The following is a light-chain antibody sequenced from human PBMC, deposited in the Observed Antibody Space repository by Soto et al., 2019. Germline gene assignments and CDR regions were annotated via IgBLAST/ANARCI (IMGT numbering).Light chain of an antibody. CDR3: CSYAGSYTYV. Sequence: QSALTQPRSVSGSPGQSVTISCTGTSSDVGGYNYVSWYQQHPGKAPKHMIYDVSKLPSGVPDRFSGSKSGNTASPTSSGLQAEDQADYYCCSYAGSYTYVFGTGTKLTVL. CDR1: SSDVGGYNY. CDR2: DVS. J-gene: IGLJ1*01. V-gene: IGLV2-11*01.